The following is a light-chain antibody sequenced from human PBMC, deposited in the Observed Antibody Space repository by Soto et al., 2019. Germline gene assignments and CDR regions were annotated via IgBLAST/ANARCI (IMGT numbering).Light chain of an antibody. CDR1: QSVSSY. CDR2: DAS. CDR3: QQRSNWPPEFT. V-gene: IGKV3-11*01. J-gene: IGKJ3*01. Sequence: EIVLTQPPATLSLSPGERATLSCRASQSVSSYLAWYQQKPGQAPRLLIYDASNRATGIPARFSGSGSGTDFTLTISSLEPEDFAVYYCQQRSNWPPEFTFGPGTKVDI.